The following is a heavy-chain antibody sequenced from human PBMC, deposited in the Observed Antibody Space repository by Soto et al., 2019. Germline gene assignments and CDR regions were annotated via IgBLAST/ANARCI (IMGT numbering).Heavy chain of an antibody. CDR1: GGSLSRYY. Sequence: PSETLSLTCTVSGGSLSRYYWSRIRQPPGKGLEWIGYIYYSGSTNYNPSLKSRVTISVDTSKNQFSLKLSSVTAADTAVYYCARHKGVVRGVKAGWFDPWGQGTLVTVSS. V-gene: IGHV4-59*08. CDR3: ARHKGVVRGVKAGWFDP. CDR2: IYYSGST. D-gene: IGHD3-10*01. J-gene: IGHJ5*02.